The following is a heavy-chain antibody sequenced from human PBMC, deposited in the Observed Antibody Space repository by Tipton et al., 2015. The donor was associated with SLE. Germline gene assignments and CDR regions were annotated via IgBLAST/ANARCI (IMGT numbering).Heavy chain of an antibody. CDR3: ARHQIRNYGSKHRGSFDM. J-gene: IGHJ3*02. V-gene: IGHV4-34*01. Sequence: GLVKPSQTLSLTCGVYGASFSSYYWSWIRQAPGKGLEWIGEINHSGSTNYKPSLESRLTISVDKSKKQFSLNLSSVTAADTALYYCARHQIRNYGSKHRGSFDMWGQGTMVTVSS. D-gene: IGHD3-10*01. CDR1: GASFSSYY. CDR2: INHSGST.